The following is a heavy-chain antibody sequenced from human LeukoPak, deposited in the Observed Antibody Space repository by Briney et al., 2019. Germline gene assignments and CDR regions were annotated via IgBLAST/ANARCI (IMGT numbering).Heavy chain of an antibody. CDR3: AKDGGLWVSALWDDY. D-gene: IGHD3-16*01. CDR2: INQDGSQR. V-gene: IGHV3-7*03. J-gene: IGHJ4*02. Sequence: GGSLRLSGAASGFTFCSCRMNWPRQTQGKGLEWVININQDGSQRVHLDYVKVRLTISGDHANTSPYLQMHSPRGEDTSLHYCAKDGGLWVSALWDDYWGRGTLVTVSS. CDR1: GFTFCSCR.